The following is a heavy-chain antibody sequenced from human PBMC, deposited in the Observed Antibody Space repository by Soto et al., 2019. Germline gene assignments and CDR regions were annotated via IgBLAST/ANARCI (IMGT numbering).Heavy chain of an antibody. Sequence: QVQLVESGGGVVQPGRSLRLSCAASGFTFSSYGMHWVRQAPGKGLEWVGVISYDGSNKYYADSVKGRFSISRDNSRNTLYLQMNSLRGEDTAVYYCAQGGYSGYDYGDYWGQGTLVTVSS. CDR2: ISYDGSNK. D-gene: IGHD5-12*01. J-gene: IGHJ4*02. CDR3: AQGGYSGYDYGDY. CDR1: GFTFSSYG. V-gene: IGHV3-30*18.